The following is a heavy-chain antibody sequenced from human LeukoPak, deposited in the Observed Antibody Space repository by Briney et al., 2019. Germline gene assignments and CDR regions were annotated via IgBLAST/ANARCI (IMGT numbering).Heavy chain of an antibody. D-gene: IGHD6-13*01. Sequence: PGGSLRLSCAASGFIFSSYGMHWVRQAPGKGLEWVAVILSDGSKEFYTDPVKGRFTISRDNSKNTLYLQMNSLRAEDTALYYCAKVQAAPSDAFDIWGQGTMVTVSS. CDR1: GFIFSSYG. V-gene: IGHV3-30*02. CDR3: AKVQAAPSDAFDI. CDR2: ILSDGSKE. J-gene: IGHJ3*02.